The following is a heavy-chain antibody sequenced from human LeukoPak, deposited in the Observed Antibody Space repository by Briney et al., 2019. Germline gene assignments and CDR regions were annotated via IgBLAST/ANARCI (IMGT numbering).Heavy chain of an antibody. J-gene: IGHJ4*02. CDR3: AKGKVNHLGGLDY. CDR2: VSETGDGT. Sequence: GSPRLSLAISGVNLRRLGLGWGRQAPGEGLGGVSNVSETGDGTYYADSVKGRFIISRDNSKNTFYLQMDSLRADDTAMYYCAKGKVNHLGGLDYWGQGTLVTVSS. CDR1: GVNLRRLG. V-gene: IGHV3-23*01. D-gene: IGHD1-14*01.